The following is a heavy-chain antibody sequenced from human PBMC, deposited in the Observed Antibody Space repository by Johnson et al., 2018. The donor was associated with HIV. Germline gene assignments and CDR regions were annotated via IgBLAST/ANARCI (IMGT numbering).Heavy chain of an antibody. CDR3: AKIMSKWSVDDDAFDV. CDR2: INLDGSEK. CDR1: GFTFNSFW. Sequence: VLLLESGGDLVQPGGSLRLSCAASGFTFNSFWLSWVRQAPGKGLEWVANINLDGSEKYYVDSVTGRFNISRDNVRNSVYLQMNSLRAGDTAVYYCAKIMSKWSVDDDAFDVWGQGTMVTVSS. V-gene: IGHV3-7*01. J-gene: IGHJ3*01. D-gene: IGHD2-15*01.